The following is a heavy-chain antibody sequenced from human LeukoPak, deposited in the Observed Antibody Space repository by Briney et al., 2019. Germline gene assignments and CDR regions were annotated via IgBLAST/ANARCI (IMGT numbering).Heavy chain of an antibody. CDR2: TYYSGST. Sequence: SETLSLTCTVSGGSISSSSYYWGWIRQPPGKGLEWIGSTYYSGSTYYNPSLKSRVTISVDTPKNQFSLKLSSVTAADTAVYYCARDPRGWELPLDAFDIWGQGTMVTVSS. V-gene: IGHV4-39*07. CDR1: GGSISSSSYY. CDR3: ARDPRGWELPLDAFDI. J-gene: IGHJ3*02. D-gene: IGHD1-26*01.